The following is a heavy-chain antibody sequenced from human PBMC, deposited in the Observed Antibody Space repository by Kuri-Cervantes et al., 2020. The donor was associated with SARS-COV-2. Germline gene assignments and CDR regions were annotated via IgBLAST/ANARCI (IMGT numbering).Heavy chain of an antibody. CDR2: IYYSGST. J-gene: IGHJ4*02. CDR3: ARLKMVQGVIIKPEVYFDY. CDR1: GGSISSSSYY. D-gene: IGHD3-10*01. Sequence: SETLSLTCTVSGGSISSSSYYWGWIRQPPGKGLEWIGSIYYSGSTYYNPSLKSRVTISVDTSKNQFSLKLSSVTAADTAVYYCARLKMVQGVIIKPEVYFDYWGQGTLVTVSS. V-gene: IGHV4-39*01.